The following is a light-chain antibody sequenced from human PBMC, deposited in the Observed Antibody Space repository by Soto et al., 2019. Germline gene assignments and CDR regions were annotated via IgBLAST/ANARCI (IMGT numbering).Light chain of an antibody. Sequence: ESILTQSPGTVSLSPGERATLSCRASQGVSSTYLAWHQQKPSPAPRLLFYGASSRATGIPDRFSGSGSGADFTLTISRLEPEDFAVYYCQQYGSSLWTFGQGTKVDIK. CDR1: QGVSSTY. CDR2: GAS. V-gene: IGKV3-20*01. J-gene: IGKJ1*01. CDR3: QQYGSSLWT.